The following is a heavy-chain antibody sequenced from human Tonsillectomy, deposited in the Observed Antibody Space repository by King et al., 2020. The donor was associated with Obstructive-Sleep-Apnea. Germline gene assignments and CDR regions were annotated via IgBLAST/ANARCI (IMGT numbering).Heavy chain of an antibody. CDR1: GFTFSSYG. V-gene: IGHV3-30*18. J-gene: IGHJ4*02. Sequence: QVQLVESGGGVVQPGRSLRLSCAASGFTFSSYGMHWVRQAPGKGLEWVAVISYDGSNKYYADSVKGRFTISRDNSKKTLYLQMNSLRAEDTAVYYCAKRRRGGSYWLSDYWGQGTLVTVSS. CDR3: AKRRRGGSYWLSDY. D-gene: IGHD1-26*01. CDR2: ISYDGSNK.